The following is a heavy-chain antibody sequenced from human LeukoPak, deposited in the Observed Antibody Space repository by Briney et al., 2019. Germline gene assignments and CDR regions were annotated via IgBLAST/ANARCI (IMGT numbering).Heavy chain of an antibody. D-gene: IGHD1-20*01. CDR1: GFTFSNYS. CDR3: AREYNWNAFDY. Sequence: GGTLSLSCAASGFTFSNYSMNWVRQAPGKGLEWVTSISSSSYIYYADSVKGRFTIAKDNAKSSLYLQMSSLRAEDTAVCYCAREYNWNAFDYWGQGTLVTVSS. V-gene: IGHV3-21*01. CDR2: ISSSSYI. J-gene: IGHJ4*02.